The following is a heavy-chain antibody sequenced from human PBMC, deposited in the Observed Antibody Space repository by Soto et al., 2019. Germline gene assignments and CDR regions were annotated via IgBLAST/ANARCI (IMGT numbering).Heavy chain of an antibody. V-gene: IGHV3-30*18. D-gene: IGHD5-12*01. Sequence: GGSLRLSCAASGFTFSSYGMHWVRQAPGKGLEWVAVISYDGSKRYYADSVKGRFTISRDNSKNTLYLQMNSLRAEDTAVYCCAKDYDIVATMMDVWGQGTTVTVSS. CDR2: ISYDGSKR. J-gene: IGHJ6*02. CDR1: GFTFSSYG. CDR3: AKDYDIVATMMDV.